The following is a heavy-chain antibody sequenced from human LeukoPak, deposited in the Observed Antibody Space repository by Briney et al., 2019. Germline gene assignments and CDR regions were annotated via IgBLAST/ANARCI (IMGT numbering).Heavy chain of an antibody. V-gene: IGHV3-48*01. Sequence: GGSLRLSCAASGFTFSSYSMNWVRQAPGKGLEWVSYISSSTSTIYYADSVKGRFTISRDNAKNSLYLQMNSLRAEDTAVYYCARGGGSYGHDAFDIWGQGTMVTVSS. CDR1: GFTFSSYS. D-gene: IGHD3-16*01. J-gene: IGHJ3*02. CDR2: ISSSTSTI. CDR3: ARGGGSYGHDAFDI.